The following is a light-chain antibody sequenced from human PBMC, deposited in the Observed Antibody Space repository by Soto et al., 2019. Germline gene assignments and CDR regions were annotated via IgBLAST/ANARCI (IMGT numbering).Light chain of an antibody. J-gene: IGLJ1*01. CDR3: LLFYSGAYV. V-gene: IGLV7-46*01. CDR1: TGAVTSGHF. CDR2: DTS. Sequence: QAVVSQEPPLTVSPGGTVTLTCGSSTGAVTSGHFPYWFQQKPGQAPRTLISDTSDKHSWTPARFSGSLLGGKAALTLSGAQSEDEADYYCLLFYSGAYVFGTGTKLTVL.